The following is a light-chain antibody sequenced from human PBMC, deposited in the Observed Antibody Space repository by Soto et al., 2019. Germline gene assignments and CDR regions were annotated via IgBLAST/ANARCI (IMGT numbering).Light chain of an antibody. CDR3: QQYNNWPLT. V-gene: IGKV3-15*01. J-gene: IGKJ4*01. CDR1: QSINID. CDR2: GAS. Sequence: EIVMTQSPVTLSVSPGETATISCRASQSINIDLAWYQQKPGQAPRLLIYGASTRATGIPARFSGSGSGTEFTLTFSSLQSEDFAVYYCQQYNNWPLTFGGGTKVDIK.